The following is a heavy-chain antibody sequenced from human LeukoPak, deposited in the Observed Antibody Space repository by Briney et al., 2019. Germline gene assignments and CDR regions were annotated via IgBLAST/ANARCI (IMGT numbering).Heavy chain of an antibody. CDR1: GFTFSSYA. Sequence: GGSLRLSCAASGFTFSSYAMSWVRQAPGKGLERVSAISGSGGSTYYADSVKGRFTISRDNSKNTLYLQMNSLRAEDTAVYYCARGPYDSSGYYCPLDYWGQGTLVTVSS. J-gene: IGHJ4*02. CDR3: ARGPYDSSGYYCPLDY. V-gene: IGHV3-23*01. CDR2: ISGSGGST. D-gene: IGHD3-22*01.